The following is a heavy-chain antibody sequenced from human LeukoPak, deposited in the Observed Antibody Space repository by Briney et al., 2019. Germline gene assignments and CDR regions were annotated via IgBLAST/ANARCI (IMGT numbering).Heavy chain of an antibody. CDR1: GFTFTSYY. D-gene: IGHD6-13*01. Sequence: ASVKVSCKASGFTFTSYYMHWVRQAPGQGLEWMGIINPSGAGTSYAQNFQGRLTMTRDASTSTVYMVLSSLRSEDTAVYFCARGASSWPDYWGQGTLVTVSS. V-gene: IGHV1-46*01. J-gene: IGHJ4*02. CDR2: INPSGAGT. CDR3: ARGASSWPDY.